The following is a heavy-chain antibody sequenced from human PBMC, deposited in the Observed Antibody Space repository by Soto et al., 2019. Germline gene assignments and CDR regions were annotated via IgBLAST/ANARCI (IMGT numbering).Heavy chain of an antibody. J-gene: IGHJ4*02. CDR2: INRGGSI. CDR1: GFTVSSKY. Sequence: PGGSLRLSCAASGFTVSSKYMSWVRQAPGKGLEWVSLINRGGSISYADSVKGRFTISRDNSENTLYLQMNSLRAEDTAVYYCAKDLFWSGYLPRLDYWGQGTLVTVSS. D-gene: IGHD3-3*01. CDR3: AKDLFWSGYLPRLDY. V-gene: IGHV3-66*01.